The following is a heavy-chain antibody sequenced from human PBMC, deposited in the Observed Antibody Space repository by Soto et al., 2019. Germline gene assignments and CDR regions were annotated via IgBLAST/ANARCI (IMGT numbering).Heavy chain of an antibody. Sequence: SVKVSCKASGGTFSSYAISLVRQAPGQGLEWMGGIIPIFGTANYAQKFQGRVTITADESISTAYLQWSSLKASDTAMYYCARNIYSGYATDYGMEVWGQGTTVTVSS. V-gene: IGHV1-69*13. D-gene: IGHD5-12*01. CDR1: GGTFSSYA. CDR2: IIPIFGTA. J-gene: IGHJ6*02. CDR3: ARNIYSGYATDYGMEV.